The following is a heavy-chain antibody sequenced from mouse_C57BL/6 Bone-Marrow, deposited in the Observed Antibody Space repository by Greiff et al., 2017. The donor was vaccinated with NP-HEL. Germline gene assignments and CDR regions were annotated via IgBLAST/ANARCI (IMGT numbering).Heavy chain of an antibody. CDR3: AREGGLRRRTYAMDY. J-gene: IGHJ4*01. D-gene: IGHD2-4*01. V-gene: IGHV5-16*01. Sequence: EVMLVESEGGLVQPGSSMKLSCTASGFTFSDYSMAWVRQVPVKGLEWVANINYDGSSTYYLDSLKSRFIISRDNAKNILYLQMSSLKSEDTATYYCAREGGLRRRTYAMDYWGQGTSVTVSS. CDR2: INYDGSST. CDR1: GFTFSDYS.